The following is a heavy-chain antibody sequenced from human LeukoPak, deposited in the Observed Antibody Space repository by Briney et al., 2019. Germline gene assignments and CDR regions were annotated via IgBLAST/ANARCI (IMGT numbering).Heavy chain of an antibody. CDR1: GFTFSSYG. CDR2: ISYDGSNK. V-gene: IGHV3-30*18. J-gene: IGHJ4*02. D-gene: IGHD4-17*01. Sequence: GGSLRLSCAASGFTFSSYGMHWVRQTPGKGLEWVAVISYDGSNKYYADSVKGRFTISRDNSKNTLYLQMNSLRAEDTAVYYCAKDSDGDYFDYWGQGTLVTVSS. CDR3: AKDSDGDYFDY.